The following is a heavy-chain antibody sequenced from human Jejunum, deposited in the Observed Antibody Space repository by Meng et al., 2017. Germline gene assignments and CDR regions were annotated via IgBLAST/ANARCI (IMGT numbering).Heavy chain of an antibody. CDR2: AST. Sequence: VVLEGPGPGLVRPSVHPSLDGSVAGGSVSSAGYQWSWIRQPPGKGREWIGYASTNYNPSLKSRVTISVDTSKNQFSLRLTSVTAADTAVYYCARDHMGSLDYWGQGILVTVSS. CDR1: GGSVSSAGYQ. V-gene: IGHV4-61*08. D-gene: IGHD1-26*01. J-gene: IGHJ4*02. CDR3: ARDHMGSLDY.